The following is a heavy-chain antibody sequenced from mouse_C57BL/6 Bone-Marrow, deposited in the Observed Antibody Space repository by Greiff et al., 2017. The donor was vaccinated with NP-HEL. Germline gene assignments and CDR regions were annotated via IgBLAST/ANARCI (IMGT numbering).Heavy chain of an antibody. Sequence: QVQLQQSGAELVRPGTSVKMSCKASGYTFTNYWIGWAKQRPGHGLEWIGDIYPGGGYTNYNEKFKGKATLTADKSSSTAYMQFSSLTSEDSAIYYCARGRFITTVVARDYFDYWGQGTTLTVSS. CDR3: ARGRFITTVVARDYFDY. V-gene: IGHV1-63*01. J-gene: IGHJ2*01. CDR2: IYPGGGYT. D-gene: IGHD1-1*01. CDR1: GYTFTNYW.